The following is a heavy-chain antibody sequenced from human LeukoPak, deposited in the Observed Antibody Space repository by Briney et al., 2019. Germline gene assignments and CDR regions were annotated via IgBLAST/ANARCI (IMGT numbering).Heavy chain of an antibody. CDR3: ARDLEGRIAVAGTPQYYYYYMDV. CDR2: IYTSGST. D-gene: IGHD6-19*01. J-gene: IGHJ6*03. Sequence: SETLSLTCTVSGGSINIYYWSWIRQPAGKGLEWIGRIYTSGSTNYNPSLKTRVTMSVDTSKNQFSLKLSSVTAADTAVYYCARDLEGRIAVAGTPQYYYYYMDVWGKGTTVTVSS. CDR1: GGSINIYY. V-gene: IGHV4-4*07.